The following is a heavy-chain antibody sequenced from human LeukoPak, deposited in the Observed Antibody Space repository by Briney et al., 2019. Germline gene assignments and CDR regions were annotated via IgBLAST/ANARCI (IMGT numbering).Heavy chain of an antibody. J-gene: IGHJ6*02. V-gene: IGHV1-8*01. CDR1: GYTLTELS. Sequence: ASVKVSCKVSGYTLTELSMHWVRQAPGQGLEWMGWMNPNSGNTGYAQKFQGRVTMTRNTSISTAYMELSSLRSEDTAVYYCARELESIVGPKYYYYGMDVWGQGTTVTVSS. CDR3: ARELESIVGPKYYYYGMDV. CDR2: MNPNSGNT. D-gene: IGHD1-26*01.